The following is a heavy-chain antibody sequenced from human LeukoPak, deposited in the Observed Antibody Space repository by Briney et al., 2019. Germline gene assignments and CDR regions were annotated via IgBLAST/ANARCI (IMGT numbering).Heavy chain of an antibody. D-gene: IGHD1-26*01. J-gene: IGHJ4*02. CDR2: ISSNGGST. CDR3: ARGGPIVGATNRYYFDY. Sequence: PGGSLRLSCAASGFTFSSYAMHWVRQAPGKGPEYVSVISSNGGSTYYANSVKGRFTISRDNSKNTLYLQMGSLRAEDMAVYYCARGGPIVGATNRYYFDYWGQGTLVTVSS. CDR1: GFTFSSYA. V-gene: IGHV3-64*01.